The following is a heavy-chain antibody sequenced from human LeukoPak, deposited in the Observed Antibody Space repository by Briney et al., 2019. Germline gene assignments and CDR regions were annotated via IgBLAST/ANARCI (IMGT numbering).Heavy chain of an antibody. CDR1: GFTFSSYG. Sequence: PGGSLRLSCAASGFTFSSYGIHWVRQAPGKGLEWVAVISYDGSNKYYADSVKGRFTISRDNSKNTLYLQMNSLRAEDTAVYYCANTLDYWGQGTLVTVSS. CDR2: ISYDGSNK. V-gene: IGHV3-30*18. CDR3: ANTLDY. J-gene: IGHJ4*02.